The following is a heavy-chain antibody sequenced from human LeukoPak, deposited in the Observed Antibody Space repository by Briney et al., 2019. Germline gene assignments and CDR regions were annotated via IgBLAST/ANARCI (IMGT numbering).Heavy chain of an antibody. J-gene: IGHJ4*02. CDR1: GYTFTGYY. Sequence: ASVKVSCKASGYTFTGYYMHWVRQAPGQGLEWMGWINPNSGDTNYAQKFQGRVTMTRDTSISTAYMELSRLSSDDTAVYYCARGAGEVIFYYWGQGTLVTVSS. CDR2: INPNSGDT. D-gene: IGHD3-3*01. V-gene: IGHV1-2*02. CDR3: ARGAGEVIFYY.